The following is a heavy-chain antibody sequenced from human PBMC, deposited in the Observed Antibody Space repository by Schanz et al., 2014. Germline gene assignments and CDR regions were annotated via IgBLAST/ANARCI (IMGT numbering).Heavy chain of an antibody. J-gene: IGHJ6*03. D-gene: IGHD1-1*01. CDR2: IVGGGGRT. CDR3: ARDHVATTDYDYFFYYLDV. Sequence: VQLVESGGGLAQPGGSLRISCAASGFTFSGYAMSWVRQAPGKGLEWVSSIVGGGGRTYYADSVKGRFTISRDNPKKTLYLQMNSLRAEDTAVYYCARDHVATTDYDYFFYYLDVWATGITVIVSS. CDR1: GFTFSGYA. V-gene: IGHV3-23*04.